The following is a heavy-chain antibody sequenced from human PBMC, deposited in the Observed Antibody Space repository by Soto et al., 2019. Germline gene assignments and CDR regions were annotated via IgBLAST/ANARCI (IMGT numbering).Heavy chain of an antibody. D-gene: IGHD4-17*01. CDR1: GGTFSSYS. Sequence: QVQLVQSGAEVKKPGSSVKVSCQASGGTFSSYSINWVRQAPGQGLEWMGRITTILGIADYAQKFQGRVTITADKSTSTAYMELSSLRSEDTAVYYFAREPYGDYSGYWGQGTLVTVSS. J-gene: IGHJ4*02. V-gene: IGHV1-69*08. CDR3: AREPYGDYSGY. CDR2: ITTILGIA.